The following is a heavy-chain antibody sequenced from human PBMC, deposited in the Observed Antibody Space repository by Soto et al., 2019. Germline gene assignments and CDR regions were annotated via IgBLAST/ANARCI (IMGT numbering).Heavy chain of an antibody. CDR1: GYTFTSYA. Sequence: QVQLVQSGAEVKKPGASVKVSCKASGYTFTSYAMHWVRQAPGQRLEWMGWINAGNGNTKYSQKFQGRVTITRDTSASTAYMELTSLRSEDTAVYYCATSSGYYYVDYWGQGTLVTVSS. J-gene: IGHJ4*02. D-gene: IGHD3-22*01. CDR3: ATSSGYYYVDY. CDR2: INAGNGNT. V-gene: IGHV1-3*01.